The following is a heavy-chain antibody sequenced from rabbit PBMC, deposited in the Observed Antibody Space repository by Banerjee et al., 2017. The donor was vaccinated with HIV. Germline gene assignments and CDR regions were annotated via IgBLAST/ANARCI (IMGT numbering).Heavy chain of an antibody. D-gene: IGHD5-1*01. Sequence: QEQLEESGGGLVKPEGSLTLTCKASGFSFSNKYVMCWVRQAPGKGLEWIACINTISGNTVYATWAKGRFTISKASSTTVTLQMTSLTAADTATYFCARAHAHNACDYNLWGPGTLVTVS. CDR1: GFSFSNKYV. CDR3: ARAHAHNACDYNL. V-gene: IGHV1S45*01. CDR2: INTISGNT. J-gene: IGHJ4*01.